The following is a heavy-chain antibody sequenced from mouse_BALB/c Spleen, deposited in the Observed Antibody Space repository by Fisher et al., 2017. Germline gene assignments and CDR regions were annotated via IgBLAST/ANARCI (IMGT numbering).Heavy chain of an antibody. J-gene: IGHJ4*01. D-gene: IGHD2-1*01. V-gene: IGHV5-12-1*01. CDR3: ARWGYGNSYAMDY. Sequence: RFTISRDNAKNTLYLQMSSLKSEDTAMYYCARWGYGNSYAMDYWGQGTSVTVSS.